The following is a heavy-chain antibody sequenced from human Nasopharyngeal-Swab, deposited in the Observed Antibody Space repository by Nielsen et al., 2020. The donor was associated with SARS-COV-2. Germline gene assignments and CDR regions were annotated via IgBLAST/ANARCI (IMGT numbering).Heavy chain of an antibody. CDR1: GYTFTDYY. D-gene: IGHD3-22*01. CDR3: ARDYYDNYDSDY. V-gene: IGHV1-2*02. J-gene: IGHJ4*02. Sequence: ASVQVSCKTSGYTFTDYYIHWLRQVPGQGLEWVGCINPDSGDTQYEQKFQGRVTVTSDRSRSTAYIDLSRLRSDDTAVYYCARDYYDNYDSDYWGQGTLVNVSS. CDR2: INPDSGDT.